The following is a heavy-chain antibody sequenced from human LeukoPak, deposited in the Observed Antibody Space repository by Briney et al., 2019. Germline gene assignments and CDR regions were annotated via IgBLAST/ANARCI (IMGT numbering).Heavy chain of an antibody. J-gene: IGHJ1*01. D-gene: IGHD2-21*02. CDR1: GFTFSSYS. Sequence: GGSLRLSCAASGFTFSSYSMNWVRQAPGKGLEWVSSISSSSSYIYYADSVKGRFTISRDNAKNSLYLQMNSLRAEDTAVYYCARDKEVTAIQEAEYFQHWGQGTLVTVSS. CDR3: ARDKEVTAIQEAEYFQH. CDR2: ISSSSSYI. V-gene: IGHV3-21*01.